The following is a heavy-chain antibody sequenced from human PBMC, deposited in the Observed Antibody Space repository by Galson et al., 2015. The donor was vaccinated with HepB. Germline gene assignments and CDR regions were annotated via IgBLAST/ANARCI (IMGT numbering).Heavy chain of an antibody. CDR3: ATEGTTGSFYGWYHFCDY. CDR2: FDPEDGEF. D-gene: IGHD1-1*01. V-gene: IGHV1-24*01. J-gene: IGHJ4*02. CDR1: GSALSGLS. Sequence: SVTVSCKVSGSALSGLSIHWVRQAPGKGLEWMGGFDPEDGEFIYAQKFQDRVIMTEDSPTDTAYMELRSLTFEDTAIYYCATEGTTGSFYGWYHFCDYWAQGTLVTVSS.